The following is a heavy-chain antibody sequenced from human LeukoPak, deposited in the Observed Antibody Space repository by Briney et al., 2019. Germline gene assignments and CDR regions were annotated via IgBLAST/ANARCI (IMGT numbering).Heavy chain of an antibody. CDR2: TWSDGSEY. CDR3: ARDRGYCRGGRCYSNYFDL. V-gene: IGHV3-33*01. CDR1: GFTFSSFG. Sequence: PGGCLRLSCAASGFTFSSFGMHWVRQAPGRGQEWVALTWSDGSEYFYPDSVKGRFTISRDNSKNTVYLQMNSLRAEDTAVYFCARDRGYCRGGRCYSNYFDLWGQGTLVTVSS. J-gene: IGHJ4*02. D-gene: IGHD2-15*01.